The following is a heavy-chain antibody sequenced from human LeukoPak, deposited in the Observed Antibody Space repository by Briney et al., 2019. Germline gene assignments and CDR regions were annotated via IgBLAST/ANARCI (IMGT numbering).Heavy chain of an antibody. Sequence: PGGSLRLSCAASGFTFSTYPMSWVRQAPGKGLEWVSAISASGGGTYYADSVKGRFTISRDNSRSTVFLQMSSLRAEDTAVYYCARGDNWKSRAFDIWGQGIMVTVSS. D-gene: IGHD1-1*01. V-gene: IGHV3-23*01. CDR3: ARGDNWKSRAFDI. CDR2: ISASGGGT. CDR1: GFTFSTYP. J-gene: IGHJ3*02.